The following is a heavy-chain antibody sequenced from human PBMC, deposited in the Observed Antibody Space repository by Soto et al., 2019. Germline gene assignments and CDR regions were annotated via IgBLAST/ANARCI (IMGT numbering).Heavy chain of an antibody. CDR2: IYHSGST. Sequence: SETLSLTCAVSGGSISSGGYSWSWIRQPPGKGLEWIGYIYHSGSTYYNPSLKSRVTISVDRSKNQFSLKLSSVTAADTAVYYCARVLFIEGYPLFDYWGQGTLVTVSS. CDR3: ARVLFIEGYPLFDY. D-gene: IGHD3-16*02. J-gene: IGHJ4*02. CDR1: GGSISSGGYS. V-gene: IGHV4-30-2*01.